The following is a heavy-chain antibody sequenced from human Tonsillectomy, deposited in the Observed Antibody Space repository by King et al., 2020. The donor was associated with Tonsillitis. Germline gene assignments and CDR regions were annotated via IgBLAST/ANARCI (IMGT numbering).Heavy chain of an antibody. CDR1: GYTFTSYN. J-gene: IGHJ3*01. CDR3: ARVMATNLDALYV. Sequence: QEQLVQSGAEVKKPGASVKVSCKASGYTFTSYNIIWVRQASGQGLEWMGWMNPKSGNTGHAQKLQGRVTMTRNTSKSTAYMELSSLRSEDTAVYYCARVMATNLDALYVWGQGTMVIVS. D-gene: IGHD5-24*01. V-gene: IGHV1-8*02. CDR2: MNPKSGNT.